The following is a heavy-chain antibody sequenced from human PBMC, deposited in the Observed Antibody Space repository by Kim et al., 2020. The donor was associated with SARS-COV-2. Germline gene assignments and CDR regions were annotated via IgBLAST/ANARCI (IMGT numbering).Heavy chain of an antibody. V-gene: IGHV4-4*07. CDR3: ARGWGPFDY. Sequence: GSTNSNPSLKSRVTMSVDTSKNPFSLKLSSVTAADTAVYYCARGWGPFDYWGQGTLVTVSS. J-gene: IGHJ4*02. CDR2: GST. D-gene: IGHD1-26*01.